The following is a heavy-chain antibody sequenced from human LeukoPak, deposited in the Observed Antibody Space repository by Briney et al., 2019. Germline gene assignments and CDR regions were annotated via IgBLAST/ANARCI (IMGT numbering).Heavy chain of an antibody. V-gene: IGHV4-39*01. J-gene: IGHJ4*02. Sequence: SETLSLTCTVSGGSISSSSYYWGWIRQPPGKGLEWIGSIYYSGSTYYNPSLKSRDTISVDTSKNQFSLKLSSVTAADSAVYYCARHQGIDFWSDPFDYWGQGTLVTVSS. CDR3: ARHQGIDFWSDPFDY. D-gene: IGHD3-3*01. CDR1: GGSISSSSYY. CDR2: IYYSGST.